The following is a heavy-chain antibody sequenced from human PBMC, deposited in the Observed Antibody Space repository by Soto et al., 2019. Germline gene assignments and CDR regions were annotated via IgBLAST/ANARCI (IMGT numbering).Heavy chain of an antibody. Sequence: LSLTCTVSGGSISSGGYYWSWIRQHPGKGPEWIGYIYYSGSTYYNPSLKSRVTISVDTSKNQFSLKLSSVTAADTAVYHCARDRISSGYYNWFDPWGQGTLVTVSS. CDR3: ARDRISSGYYNWFDP. J-gene: IGHJ5*02. CDR1: GGSISSGGYY. V-gene: IGHV4-31*03. CDR2: IYYSGST. D-gene: IGHD5-12*01.